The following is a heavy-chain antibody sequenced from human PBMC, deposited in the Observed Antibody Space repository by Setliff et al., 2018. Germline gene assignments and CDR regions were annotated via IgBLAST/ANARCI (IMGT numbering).Heavy chain of an antibody. J-gene: IGHJ4*02. D-gene: IGHD4-17*01. CDR1: SGSISSYY. CDR2: IYYSGST. V-gene: IGHV4-59*08. Sequence: KTSETLSLTCTVSSGSISSYYWSWIRQPPGKGLEWIGYIYYSGSTNYNPSLKSRVTISVDTSKNQFSLKLSSVTAADTAVYYCAGSTVTQVDYWGQGTLVTVSS. CDR3: AGSTVTQVDY.